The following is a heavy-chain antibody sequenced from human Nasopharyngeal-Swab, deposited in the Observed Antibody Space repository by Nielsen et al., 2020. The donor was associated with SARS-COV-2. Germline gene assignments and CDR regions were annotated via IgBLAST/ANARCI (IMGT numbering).Heavy chain of an antibody. D-gene: IGHD3-10*01. Sequence: GESLKISCEGSGYIFSNYWICGVRQVPGKGLEWMGKVHPSDSYTDYSPSLRGHVIISVDRSISTAYLQWSSLKASDTAMYYCARQYQNYFGSGDYHGAFDIWGQGTMVTVSS. CDR2: VHPSDSYT. CDR3: ARQYQNYFGSGDYHGAFDI. J-gene: IGHJ3*02. V-gene: IGHV5-10-1*01. CDR1: GYIFSNYW.